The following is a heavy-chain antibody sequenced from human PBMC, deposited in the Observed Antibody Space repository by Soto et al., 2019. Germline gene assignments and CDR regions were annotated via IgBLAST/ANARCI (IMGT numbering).Heavy chain of an antibody. CDR3: TTEEWFGELLSGH. J-gene: IGHJ4*02. CDR2: IKSKTDGGTT. V-gene: IGHV3-15*07. D-gene: IGHD3-10*01. Sequence: EVQLVESGGGLVKPGGSLRLSCAASGFTFSNAWMNWVRQAPGKGLEWVGRIKSKTDGGTTDYAAPVKGRFAISRDXXKNTLYLQMNSLKTEDTAVYYCTTEEWFGELLSGHWGQGTLVTVSS. CDR1: GFTFSNAW.